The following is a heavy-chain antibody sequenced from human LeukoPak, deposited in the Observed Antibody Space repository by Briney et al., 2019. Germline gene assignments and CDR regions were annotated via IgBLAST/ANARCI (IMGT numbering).Heavy chain of an antibody. CDR2: IRSKAYGGTT. Sequence: GGSLRLSCTASGFTFGDYAMSWFRQAPGKGLEWVGFIRSKAYGGTTEYAASAKGRFTISRDDSKSIAYLQMNSLKTEDTAVYYCTRVRGGATMYYFDYWGQGTLVTVSS. CDR3: TRVRGGATMYYFDY. D-gene: IGHD2-21*01. V-gene: IGHV3-49*03. CDR1: GFTFGDYA. J-gene: IGHJ4*02.